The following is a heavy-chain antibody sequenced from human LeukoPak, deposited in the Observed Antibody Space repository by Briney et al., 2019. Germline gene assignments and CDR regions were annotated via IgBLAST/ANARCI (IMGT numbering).Heavy chain of an antibody. CDR3: AKGGGWLYYFDY. CDR1: GFTFNTYA. CDR2: IWYDGSNK. J-gene: IGHJ4*02. V-gene: IGHV3-33*06. Sequence: GGSLRLSCAASGFTFNTYAMHWVRQAPGKGLEWVALIWYDGSNKFFADSVKGRFTISRDNSKNTLYLQMNSLRAEDTAVYYCAKGGGWLYYFDYWGQGTLVTVSS. D-gene: IGHD4-23*01.